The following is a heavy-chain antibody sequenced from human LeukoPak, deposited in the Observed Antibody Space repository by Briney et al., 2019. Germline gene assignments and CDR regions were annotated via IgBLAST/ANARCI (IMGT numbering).Heavy chain of an antibody. CDR1: GGSISSYY. CDR2: IYYSGST. J-gene: IGHJ5*01. Sequence: SETLSLTCTVSGGSISSYYWSWIRQPAGKRLEWIGHIYYSGSTNYNPSLKSRVTISVDTSKNQFSLKLSSVTAADTAVYYCASSPRLTTSWFLFDSWGHGTLVTVSS. D-gene: IGHD2-2*01. CDR3: ASSPRLTTSWFLFDS. V-gene: IGHV4-59*01.